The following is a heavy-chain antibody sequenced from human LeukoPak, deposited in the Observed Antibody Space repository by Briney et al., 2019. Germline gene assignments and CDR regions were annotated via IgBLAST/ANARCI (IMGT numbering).Heavy chain of an antibody. Sequence: GGSLRLSCAASGFTFSSYAMSWVRQAPGKGLEWVSAISGSGGSTYYADSVKGRFTISRDNSKNTLYLQMNSLRAEDTAVYYCAKGLGVRYFDWLIGPDYWGQGTLVTVSS. D-gene: IGHD3-9*01. CDR2: ISGSGGST. V-gene: IGHV3-23*01. CDR1: GFTFSSYA. CDR3: AKGLGVRYFDWLIGPDY. J-gene: IGHJ4*02.